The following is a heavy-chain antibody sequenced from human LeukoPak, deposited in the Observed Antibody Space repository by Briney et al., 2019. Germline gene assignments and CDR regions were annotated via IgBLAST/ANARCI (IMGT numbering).Heavy chain of an antibody. J-gene: IGHJ4*02. Sequence: GGSLRLSCAASGFTFSDYYMSWIRQAPGKGLEWISYISGGGSTIYYADSVKSRFTISRDNAKNSLYLQMNSLRAEDTAVYYCARLHVKFYCSGGSCYPGHWGQGTLVTVSS. V-gene: IGHV3-11*01. CDR1: GFTFSDYY. CDR2: ISGGGSTI. D-gene: IGHD2-15*01. CDR3: ARLHVKFYCSGGSCYPGH.